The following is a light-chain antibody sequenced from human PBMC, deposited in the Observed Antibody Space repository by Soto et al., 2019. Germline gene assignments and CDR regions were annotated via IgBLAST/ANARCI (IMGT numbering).Light chain of an antibody. CDR1: QDIKNY. CDR3: QQYDSLPHT. V-gene: IGKV1-33*01. CDR2: DAF. Sequence: DIQMTQSPSSLSASVGDSITITCHASQDIKNYLNWYQQKPGKAPKLLIYDAFKSDTGVPSRFSGSGSGTDFTFTISNLQAEDIATYFCQQYDSLPHTFGGGTKVDI. J-gene: IGKJ4*01.